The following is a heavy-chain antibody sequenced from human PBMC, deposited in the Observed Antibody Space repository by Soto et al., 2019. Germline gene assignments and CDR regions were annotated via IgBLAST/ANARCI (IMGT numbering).Heavy chain of an antibody. CDR1: GFTFSSYA. J-gene: IGHJ4*02. Sequence: GGSLRLSCAASGFTFSSYAMHWVRQAPGKGLEWVAVISYDGSNKYYADSVKGRFTISRDNSKNTLYLQMNSLRAEDTAVYYCARDRSITMVRGVPEYDYWGQGTLVTVSS. CDR2: ISYDGSNK. V-gene: IGHV3-30-3*01. CDR3: ARDRSITMVRGVPEYDY. D-gene: IGHD3-10*01.